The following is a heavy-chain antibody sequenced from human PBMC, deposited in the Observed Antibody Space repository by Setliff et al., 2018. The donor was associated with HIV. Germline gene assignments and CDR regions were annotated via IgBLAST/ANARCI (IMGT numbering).Heavy chain of an antibody. D-gene: IGHD3-16*01. CDR1: GGSISGSSYY. CDR3: ARTSVITLALDY. CDR2: IYYSGST. Sequence: SETLSLTCTVSGGSISGSSYYWGWIRQPPGKGLEWIGSIYYSGSTYYTPSLKSRVAISVDTSKNQFSLKLSSVTAADTAVFYCARTSVITLALDYWGQGTLVTVSS. J-gene: IGHJ4*02. V-gene: IGHV4-39*01.